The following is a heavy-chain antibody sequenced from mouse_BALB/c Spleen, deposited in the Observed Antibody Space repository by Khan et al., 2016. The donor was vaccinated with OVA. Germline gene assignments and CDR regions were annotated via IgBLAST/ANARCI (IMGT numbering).Heavy chain of an antibody. CDR1: GYSITSDYA. CDR3: ARDSYRYNYAMDY. CDR2: ISSSGST. D-gene: IGHD2-12*01. Sequence: EVQLQESGPGLVKPSQSLSLTCTVTGYSITSDYAWYWIRQFPGNKLEWMGYISSSGSTNYNPALKSRISITRDTSTNQFFLQLNSVTTEDTATYDCARDSYRYNYAMDYWGQGTSVTVSS. J-gene: IGHJ4*01. V-gene: IGHV3-2*02.